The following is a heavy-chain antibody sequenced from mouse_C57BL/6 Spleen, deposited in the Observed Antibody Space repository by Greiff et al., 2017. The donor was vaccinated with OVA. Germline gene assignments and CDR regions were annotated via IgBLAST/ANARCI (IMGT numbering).Heavy chain of an antibody. CDR2: INPSTGGT. V-gene: IGHV1-42*01. CDR1: GYSFTGYY. Sequence: VQLQQSGPELVKPGASVKISCKASGYSFTGYYMNWVKQSPEKSLEWIGEINPSTGGTTYNQKFKAKATLTVDKSSSTAYMQLKSLTSEDSAVYYCARSWGTGTRDAMDYWGQGTSVTVSS. CDR3: ARSWGTGTRDAMDY. J-gene: IGHJ4*01. D-gene: IGHD4-1*01.